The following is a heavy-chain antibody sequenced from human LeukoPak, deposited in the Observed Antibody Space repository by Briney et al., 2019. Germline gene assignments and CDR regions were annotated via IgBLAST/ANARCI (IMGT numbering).Heavy chain of an antibody. J-gene: IGHJ4*02. Sequence: PGGSLRLSCTTSGLTFTSHGFHWLRQVVGKRLEWVAFVRNDGSDTYHANSVKGRFSVSRDDSKDTLYLQMNSLRPEDTAIYYCARDRGKDYFDSWGQGTQVTVPS. CDR3: ARDRGKDYFDS. CDR2: VRNDGSDT. D-gene: IGHD4-23*01. V-gene: IGHV3-30*02. CDR1: GLTFTSHG.